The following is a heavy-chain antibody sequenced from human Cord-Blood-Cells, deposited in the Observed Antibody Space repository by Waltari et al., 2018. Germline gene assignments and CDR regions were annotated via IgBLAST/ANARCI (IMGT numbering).Heavy chain of an antibody. CDR1: GYTFTSYD. Sequence: QVQLVQSGAEVKKPGASVKVSCKASGYTFTSYDLNWVRQATGHGLEWMGWMNPNSGNTGYAQKFQGRVTITRNTSISTAYMELSSLRSEDTAVYYCARRRGYCSSTSCYSLFDYWGQGTLVTVSS. CDR3: ARRRGYCSSTSCYSLFDY. CDR2: MNPNSGNT. J-gene: IGHJ4*02. V-gene: IGHV1-8*03. D-gene: IGHD2-2*02.